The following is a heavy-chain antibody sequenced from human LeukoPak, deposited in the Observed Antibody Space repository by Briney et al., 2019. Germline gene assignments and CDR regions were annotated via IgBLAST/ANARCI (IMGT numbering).Heavy chain of an antibody. D-gene: IGHD3-9*01. V-gene: IGHV4-4*07. CDR1: GGSISSYY. CDR3: AGVPYYDILTGYYRDRMDV. J-gene: IGHJ6*02. CDR2: IYTSGST. Sequence: PSETLSLTCTVSGGSISSYYWSWIRQPAGKGLEWIGRIYTSGSTNYNPSLKSRVTMSVDTSKNQFSLKLSSVTAADTAVYYCAGVPYYDILTGYYRDRMDVWGQGTTVTVSS.